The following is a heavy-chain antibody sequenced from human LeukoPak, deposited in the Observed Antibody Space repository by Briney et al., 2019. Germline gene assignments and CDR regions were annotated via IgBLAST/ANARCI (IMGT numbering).Heavy chain of an antibody. CDR3: ARIRDGYNDAYDI. Sequence: ASVKVSCKASGYTFTKSYIHWVQQAPGQRLEWMGLINPGGDNTKYAQNFQGRVTMTSDTSARTVYMELSSLRSEDTAIYYCARIRDGYNDAYDIWGQGTVVTVPS. J-gene: IGHJ3*02. CDR2: INPGGDNT. CDR1: GYTFTKSY. D-gene: IGHD5-24*01. V-gene: IGHV1-46*01.